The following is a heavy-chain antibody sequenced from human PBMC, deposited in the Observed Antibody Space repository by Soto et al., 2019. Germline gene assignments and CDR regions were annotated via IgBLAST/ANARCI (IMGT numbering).Heavy chain of an antibody. Sequence: EVQLLESGGGLVQPGGSLRLSCAASGFTFSSYAMNWVRQAPGKGLEWVSVISGSGDSTYYTDSVKGRFTISRDNSKNTLYLKMNSLRAEDTAVYYCARRSSSWYFDYWGQGTLVTVSS. J-gene: IGHJ4*02. CDR3: ARRSSSWYFDY. D-gene: IGHD6-13*01. CDR2: ISGSGDST. CDR1: GFTFSSYA. V-gene: IGHV3-23*01.